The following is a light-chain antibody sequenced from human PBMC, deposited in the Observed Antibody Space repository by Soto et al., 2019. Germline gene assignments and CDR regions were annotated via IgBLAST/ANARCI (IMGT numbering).Light chain of an antibody. CDR1: QSVSTN. CDR2: GAS. V-gene: IGKV3D-15*01. Sequence: EIVMTQSPATLSVSPGERATLSCRVSQSVSTNLAWYQQKPGQAPRLLIYGASTRTTVVPARFSGSGSGTEFTPTISSLQSDDLAVYFCHQYDNWPVTFGGGTKVEIK. CDR3: HQYDNWPVT. J-gene: IGKJ4*01.